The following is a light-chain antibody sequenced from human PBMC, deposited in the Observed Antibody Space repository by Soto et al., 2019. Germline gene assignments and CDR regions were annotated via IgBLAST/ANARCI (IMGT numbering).Light chain of an antibody. CDR2: DVS. Sequence: QSALTQPASVSGSPGQSITISCTGTSSDVGGYNYVSWYQQLPGKAPKLMIYDVSNRPSGVSNRFSGSKSGNTASLTISGLQAEDEADYYCSSYTSSSTPLYVFGTGTKLTVL. CDR1: SSDVGGYNY. V-gene: IGLV2-14*01. J-gene: IGLJ1*01. CDR3: SSYTSSSTPLYV.